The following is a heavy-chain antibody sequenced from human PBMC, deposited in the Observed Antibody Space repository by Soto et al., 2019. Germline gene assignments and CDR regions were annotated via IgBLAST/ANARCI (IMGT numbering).Heavy chain of an antibody. J-gene: IGHJ4*02. CDR2: IIPLLGTG. Sequence: QVHLVQSGAEVKKPGSSVKLSCKASGGTFSSSTLTWVRQAPGQGLEWVGGIIPLLGTGNYAQRFQGRVTITADRSTSPAYMELSSLTSEDTALYFCARGAASTGWFNFWGQGTLVTVSS. CDR3: ARGAASTGWFNF. D-gene: IGHD6-19*01. CDR1: GGTFSSST. V-gene: IGHV1-69*06.